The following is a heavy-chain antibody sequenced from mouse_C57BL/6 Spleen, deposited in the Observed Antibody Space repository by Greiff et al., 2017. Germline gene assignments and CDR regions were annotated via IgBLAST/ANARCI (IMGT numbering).Heavy chain of an antibody. J-gene: IGHJ4*01. CDR3: ARPNYGSSYGYAMDY. D-gene: IGHD1-1*01. V-gene: IGHV5-6*01. CDR2: ISSGGSYT. Sequence: EVKLVESGGDLVKPGGSLKLSCAASGFTFSSYGMSWVRQTPDKRLEWVATISSGGSYTYYPDSVKGRFTIARDNAKNTLYLQMSSLKSDDTAMYYGARPNYGSSYGYAMDYWGQGTSVTVSS. CDR1: GFTFSSYG.